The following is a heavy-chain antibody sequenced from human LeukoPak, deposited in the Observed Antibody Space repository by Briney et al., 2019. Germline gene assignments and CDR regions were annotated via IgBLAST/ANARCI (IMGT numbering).Heavy chain of an antibody. J-gene: IGHJ4*02. V-gene: IGHV3-23*01. CDR2: ISGSGSKT. D-gene: IGHD3/OR15-3a*01. Sequence: GGSLRLSCAASGFTFSTYAMSWVRQAPGKGLEWVSAISGSGSKTYYADSVKGRFGISRDNTKNTLHLQMNSLRAEDTAVYYCAKDHTIWSGAYYFDYWGQGTLVTVSS. CDR1: GFTFSTYA. CDR3: AKDHTIWSGAYYFDY.